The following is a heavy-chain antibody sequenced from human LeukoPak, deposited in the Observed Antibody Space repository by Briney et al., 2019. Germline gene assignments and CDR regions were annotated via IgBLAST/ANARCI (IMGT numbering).Heavy chain of an antibody. V-gene: IGHV4-59*01. Sequence: SETLSLTSSVSGGSISNYHWSWIRQPPGKGLEWIGYVYYSGSTYYNSSLKSRVTISVDTSKNQFSLNLSSVTAADTAVYYCARCGYSYGTGYYFDSWGQGTLVTVSS. CDR3: ARCGYSYGTGYYFDS. CDR1: GGSISNYH. D-gene: IGHD5-18*01. CDR2: VYYSGST. J-gene: IGHJ4*02.